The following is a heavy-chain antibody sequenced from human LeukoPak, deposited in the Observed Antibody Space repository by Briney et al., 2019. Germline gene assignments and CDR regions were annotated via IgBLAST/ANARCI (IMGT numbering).Heavy chain of an antibody. CDR1: GYTFTSYG. CDR3: ARTSPDYGIDV. J-gene: IGHJ6*04. V-gene: IGHV1-18*04. Sequence: ASVRVSCKASGYTFTSYGISWVRQAPGQGLEWMGWISAYNGNTNYAQKLQGRVTMTTDTSTRTAYMELGRLRSGDTAVYYWARTSPDYGIDVWGKGTPVTVSS. CDR2: ISAYNGNT.